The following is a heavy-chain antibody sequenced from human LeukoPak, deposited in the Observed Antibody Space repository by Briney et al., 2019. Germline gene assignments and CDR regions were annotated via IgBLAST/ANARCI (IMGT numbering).Heavy chain of an antibody. CDR2: IYHSGST. CDR1: GHSISSGYY. CDR3: ARDPPYCGGDCYLGS. V-gene: IGHV4-38-2*02. D-gene: IGHD2-21*02. J-gene: IGHJ5*02. Sequence: SETLSLTCTVSGHSISSGYYWGWIRQPPGKGLEWIGSIYHSGSTYYNPSLKSRVTMSVDTSKNQFSLKLSSVASADTAVYYCARDPPYCGGDCYLGSWGQGTLVTVSS.